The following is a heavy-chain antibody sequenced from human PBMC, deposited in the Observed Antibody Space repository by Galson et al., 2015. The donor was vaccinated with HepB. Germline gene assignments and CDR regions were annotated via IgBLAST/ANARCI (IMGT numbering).Heavy chain of an antibody. Sequence: SLRLSCAASGFTFSSYSMNWVRQAPGKGLEWVSSISSSSSYIYYADSVKGRFTISRDNAENSLYLQMNSLRAEDTAVYYCARDGPEYYDFWSGPTPGDYWGQGTLVTVSS. J-gene: IGHJ4*02. CDR3: ARDGPEYYDFWSGPTPGDY. D-gene: IGHD3-3*01. V-gene: IGHV3-21*01. CDR1: GFTFSSYS. CDR2: ISSSSSYI.